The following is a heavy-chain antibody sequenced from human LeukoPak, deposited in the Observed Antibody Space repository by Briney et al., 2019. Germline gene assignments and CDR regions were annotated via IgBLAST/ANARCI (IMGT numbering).Heavy chain of an antibody. CDR2: IYYTGST. CDR1: GGSISGYY. V-gene: IGHV4-59*08. CDR3: ARILASGHSDY. J-gene: IGHJ4*02. Sequence: PSETLSLTCTVSGGSISGYYWSWIRQPPGKGLEWIGYIYYTGSTNYNPSLKSRVSISVDTSKNQFSLNLSSVTAADAAVYYCARILASGHSDYWGQGTLVTVSS.